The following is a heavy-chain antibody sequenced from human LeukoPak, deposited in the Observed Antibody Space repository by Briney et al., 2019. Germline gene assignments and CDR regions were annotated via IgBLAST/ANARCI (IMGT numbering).Heavy chain of an antibody. V-gene: IGHV3-21*01. Sequence: GGSLRLSCAASGFTFNTFNMNWVRQAPGKGLEWVSSITSGGDYIYYADSVKGRFTISRDNAKNSLYLQMNSLRAEDTAVYYCARGNPYCSSTSCYHWFDPWGQGTLVTVSS. CDR1: GFTFNTFN. CDR2: ITSGGDYI. J-gene: IGHJ5*02. D-gene: IGHD2-2*01. CDR3: ARGNPYCSSTSCYHWFDP.